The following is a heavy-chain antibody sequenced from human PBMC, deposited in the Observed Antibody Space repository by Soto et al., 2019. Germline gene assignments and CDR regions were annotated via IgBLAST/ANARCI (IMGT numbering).Heavy chain of an antibody. V-gene: IGHV1-2*02. D-gene: IGHD3-3*02. J-gene: IGHJ4*02. CDR1: ANPFREFR. Sequence: QVKLVKSGAEMKKPGASVKVSCKTSANPFREFRMHWVRQAPGQGLEWMGWVSPLNGDTKYGQEFPSRVNMTRDTSTNTVYMELHSLTSDDTSVYYCAREHWHFDYWGQGTLITVSS. CDR3: AREHWHFDY. CDR2: VSPLNGDT.